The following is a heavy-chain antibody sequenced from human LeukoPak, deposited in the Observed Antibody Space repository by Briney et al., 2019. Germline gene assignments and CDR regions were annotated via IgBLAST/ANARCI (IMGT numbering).Heavy chain of an antibody. V-gene: IGHV2-5*01. J-gene: IGHJ4*02. CDR1: GFSLSTSGVG. CDR3: ARISSGGYYSWKAFDS. CDR2: IYWNEDR. D-gene: IGHD3-22*01. Sequence: GSGPTLVNPTQTLTLTCTFSGFSLSTSGVGVGWIRQPPGKALEWLALIYWNEDRRYSPSLRSRLTITKDTSKNQVVLTMTNMDPVDTATYFCARISSGGYYSWKAFDSWGQGTLVTVSS.